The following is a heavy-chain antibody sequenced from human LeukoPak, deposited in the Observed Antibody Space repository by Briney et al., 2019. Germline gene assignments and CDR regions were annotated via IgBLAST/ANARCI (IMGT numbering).Heavy chain of an antibody. CDR3: AKGVWAPRFDS. V-gene: IGHV4-34*01. Sequence: PSETLSLTCAVYGASFSYDYWSSIRQAPGKGLEWIGEINHSGSITYNPSLKSRVTISAEKSQSHVSLRLASVAAADTAVYYCAKGVWAPRFDSWGQGTLVPVSS. J-gene: IGHJ5*01. CDR2: INHSGSI. CDR1: GASFSYDY. D-gene: IGHD7-27*01.